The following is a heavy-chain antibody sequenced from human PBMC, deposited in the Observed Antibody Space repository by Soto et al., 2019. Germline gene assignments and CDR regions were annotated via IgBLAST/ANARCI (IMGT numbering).Heavy chain of an antibody. J-gene: IGHJ4*02. CDR1: GFTFSNYW. D-gene: IGHD5-12*01. CDR2: IKKDGSEK. CDR3: ARLYLAATITSLDY. V-gene: IGHV3-7*01. Sequence: PGGSLRLSCAASGFTFSNYWLSWVRQAPGKGLEWVGNIKKDGSEKYYVGSVVGRFTISRDNAENSLYLQMNSLRAEDTAVYYCARLYLAATITSLDYWGQGTLVTVAS.